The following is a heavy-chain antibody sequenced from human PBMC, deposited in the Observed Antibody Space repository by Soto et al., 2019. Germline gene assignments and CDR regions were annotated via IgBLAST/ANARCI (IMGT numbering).Heavy chain of an antibody. CDR2: ISGSGGST. CDR3: VRGAQNHWYVDV. CDR1: GFTFSSYA. V-gene: IGHV3-23*01. J-gene: IGHJ6*03. D-gene: IGHD1-1*01. Sequence: HPGGSLRLSCAASGFTFSSYARSWVRQAPGKGLEWVSAISGSGGSTYYADSVKGRFTISRDNSKNTLYLQMNSLRAEDTAVYYCVRGAQNHWYVDVWGRGTTVTVSS.